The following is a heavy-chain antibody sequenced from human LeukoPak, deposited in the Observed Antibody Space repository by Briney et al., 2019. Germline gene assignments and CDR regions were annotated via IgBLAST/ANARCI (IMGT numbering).Heavy chain of an antibody. CDR2: INPNSGGT. Sequence: ASVKVSCKASGYTFTGYYMHCVREAPGQGLEWMGWINPNSGGTNYAQKFQGGVTMTRHTSISTAYMELSRLRSDDTAVYYCARGATPRYSSSWVLGYWGQGTLVTVSS. J-gene: IGHJ4*02. CDR1: GYTFTGYY. CDR3: ARGATPRYSSSWVLGY. D-gene: IGHD6-13*01. V-gene: IGHV1-2*02.